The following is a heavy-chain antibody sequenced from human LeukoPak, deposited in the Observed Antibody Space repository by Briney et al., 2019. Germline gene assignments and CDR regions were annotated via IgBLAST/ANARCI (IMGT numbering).Heavy chain of an antibody. Sequence: GGSLRLSCAASGFTFSSYEMNWVRQAPGKGLEWVASIRYDGFNKYYADSLKGRFTISRDNSKNTLYLQMNSLRAEDTAVYYCAKKTIVGATVDAFDIWGQGTMVIVSS. CDR3: AKKTIVGATVDAFDI. CDR2: IRYDGFNK. CDR1: GFTFSSYE. V-gene: IGHV3-30*02. D-gene: IGHD1-26*01. J-gene: IGHJ3*02.